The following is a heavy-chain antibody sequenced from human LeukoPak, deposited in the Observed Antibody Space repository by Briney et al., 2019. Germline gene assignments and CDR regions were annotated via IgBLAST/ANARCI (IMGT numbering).Heavy chain of an antibody. CDR1: GYTFTGYY. D-gene: IGHD3-10*01. V-gene: IGHV1-2*06. CDR2: INPNSGGT. CDR3: AREPMVRDFNWFDP. J-gene: IGHJ5*02. Sequence: ASVKGSCKASGYTFTGYYIHWVRQAPGQGLEWMGRINPNSGGTNYAQKFQGRVTMTRDTSISTAYMELNRLTSDDTAVYYCAREPMVRDFNWFDPWGQGTLVTVSS.